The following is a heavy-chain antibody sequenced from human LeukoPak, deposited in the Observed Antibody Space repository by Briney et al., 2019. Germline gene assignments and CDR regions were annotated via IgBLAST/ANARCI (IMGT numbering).Heavy chain of an antibody. D-gene: IGHD2-15*01. Sequence: GGSLRLSCAASGFTFSSYWMSWVRQTPGKGLKWVANIKQDGSEEYYVDSVKGRFTISRDNAKNSLYLQMNSLRAEDTAVYYCARASPYCSGGSCSNDYWGQGTLVTVSS. CDR3: ARASPYCSGGSCSNDY. CDR1: GFTFSSYW. CDR2: IKQDGSEE. V-gene: IGHV3-7*01. J-gene: IGHJ4*02.